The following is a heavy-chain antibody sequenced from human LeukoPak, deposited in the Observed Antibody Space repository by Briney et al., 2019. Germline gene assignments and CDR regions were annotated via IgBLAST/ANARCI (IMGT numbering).Heavy chain of an antibody. CDR2: IRSKAYGGTT. D-gene: IGHD3-3*01. Sequence: GRSLRLSCTASGFTFGDYVMSWVRQAPGKGLEWVGFIRSKAYGGTTEYAASVKGRFTISRDDSKSIAYLQMNSLKTEDTAVYYCTRGKYYDFWSGYYPDYWGQGTLVTVSS. CDR3: TRGKYYDFWSGYYPDY. CDR1: GFTFGDYV. J-gene: IGHJ4*02. V-gene: IGHV3-49*04.